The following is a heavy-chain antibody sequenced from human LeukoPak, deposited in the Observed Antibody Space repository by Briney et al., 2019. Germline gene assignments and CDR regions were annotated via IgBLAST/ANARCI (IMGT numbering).Heavy chain of an antibody. CDR1: GGTFSSYA. CDR2: IIPILGIA. CDR3: ARDTFAAADRYYFDY. Sequence: ASVKVSCKASGGTFSSYAISWVRQAPGQGLVWMGRIIPILGIANYAQKFQGRVTITADKSTSTAYMELSSLRSEDTAVYYCARDTFAAADRYYFDYWGQGTLVTVSS. V-gene: IGHV1-69*04. J-gene: IGHJ4*02. D-gene: IGHD6-13*01.